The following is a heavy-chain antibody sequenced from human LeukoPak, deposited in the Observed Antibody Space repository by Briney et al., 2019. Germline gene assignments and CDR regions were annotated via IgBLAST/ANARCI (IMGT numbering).Heavy chain of an antibody. CDR1: GFSISMKY. V-gene: IGHV3-66*01. J-gene: IGHJ3*01. CDR3: AKNFYSISDAFDL. Sequence: GGSLRLSCAASGFSISMKYMNWVRQPPGKGLEWVSIIYTGGGTYYADSVKGRFTISRDDSKNTLYLQMNSLRAEDSAVYFCAKNFYSISDAFDLWGQGTMVTVSS. D-gene: IGHD3-3*01. CDR2: IYTGGGT.